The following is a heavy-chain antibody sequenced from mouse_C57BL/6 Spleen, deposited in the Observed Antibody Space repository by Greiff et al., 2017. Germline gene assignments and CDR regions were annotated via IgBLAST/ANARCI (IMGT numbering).Heavy chain of an antibody. CDR1: GFNIKDYY. V-gene: IGHV14-1*01. CDR3: TTYYSNYPFAY. Sequence: EVQLQQSGAELVRPGASVKLSCTASGFNIKDYYMHWVKQRPEQGLEWIGRIDPEDGDTEYAPKFQGKATMTADTSSNTAYLQLSSLTSEDTAVYYCTTYYSNYPFAYWGQGTLVTVSA. CDR2: IDPEDGDT. J-gene: IGHJ3*01. D-gene: IGHD2-5*01.